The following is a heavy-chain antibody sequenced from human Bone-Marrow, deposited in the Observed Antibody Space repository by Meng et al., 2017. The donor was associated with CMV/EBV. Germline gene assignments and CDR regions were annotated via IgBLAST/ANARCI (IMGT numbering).Heavy chain of an antibody. Sequence: GGSLRLSCAASGFTFSSYGMHWVRQAPGKGLEWVAVIWYDGSNKYYADSVKGRFTISRDNSKNTLYLQMNSLRAEDTAVYYCARRYCSSTSCYEDYYYYYYGMDVWGQGTTVTVSS. D-gene: IGHD2-2*01. V-gene: IGHV3-33*08. CDR1: GFTFSSYG. CDR3: ARRYCSSTSCYEDYYYYYYGMDV. J-gene: IGHJ6*02. CDR2: IWYDGSNK.